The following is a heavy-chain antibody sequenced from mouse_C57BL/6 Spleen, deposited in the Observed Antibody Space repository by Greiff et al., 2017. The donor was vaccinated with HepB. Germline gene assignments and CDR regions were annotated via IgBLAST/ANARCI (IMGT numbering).Heavy chain of an antibody. J-gene: IGHJ4*01. V-gene: IGHV2-6-1*01. CDR2: IWSDGST. CDR3: ARHGTTVVAKDAMDY. Sequence: VKLQESGPGLVAPSQSLSITCTVSGFSLTSYGVHWVRQPPGKGLEWLVVIWSDGSTTYNSALKSRLSISKDNSKSQVFLKMNSLQTDDTAMYYCARHGTTVVAKDAMDYWGQGTSVTVSS. D-gene: IGHD1-1*01. CDR1: GFSLTSYG.